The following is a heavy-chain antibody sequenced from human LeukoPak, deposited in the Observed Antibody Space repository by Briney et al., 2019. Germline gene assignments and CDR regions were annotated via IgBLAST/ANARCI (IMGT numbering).Heavy chain of an antibody. CDR1: GYTFTSYD. Sequence: ASVKVSCKASGYTFTSYDINWVRQATGQGLEWMGWISAYNGNTNYAQKFQGRVTMTTDTSTSTAYMELRSLRSDDTAVYYCAREGSSWYEFGYWGQGTLVTVSS. CDR3: AREGSSWYEFGY. D-gene: IGHD6-13*01. CDR2: ISAYNGNT. J-gene: IGHJ4*02. V-gene: IGHV1-18*01.